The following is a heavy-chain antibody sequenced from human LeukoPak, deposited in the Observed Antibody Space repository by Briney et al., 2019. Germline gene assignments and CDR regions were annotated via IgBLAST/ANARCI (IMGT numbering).Heavy chain of an antibody. CDR3: VRASVGTPPPFDY. J-gene: IGHJ4*02. V-gene: IGHV3-30*03. Sequence: GGSLRLSCTASGFSFSNSGMHWVRQAPGKGLEWVAVISDDGRTKCHADSVKGRFTISRDNSKNTLYLQMNSLKTEDAAVYYCVRASVGTPPPFDYWGQGILVTVSS. CDR1: GFSFSNSG. D-gene: IGHD2-15*01. CDR2: ISDDGRTK.